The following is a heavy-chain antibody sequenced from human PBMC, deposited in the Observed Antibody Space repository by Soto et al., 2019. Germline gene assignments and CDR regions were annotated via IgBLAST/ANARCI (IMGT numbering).Heavy chain of an antibody. J-gene: IGHJ6*02. CDR3: AKAASMTTPLGGVDV. D-gene: IGHD1-1*01. CDR1: GFTFSSYA. Sequence: EVQLLESGGGLVQPGGSLRLSCTASGFTFSSYAMTWVRQVPGKGLEWVSTIRGSSGTTFYADSVKGRFTISRDNSKNTLYLQMSGLRAEDTAVYYCAKAASMTTPLGGVDVWGQGTTVTVSS. CDR2: IRGSSGTT. V-gene: IGHV3-23*01.